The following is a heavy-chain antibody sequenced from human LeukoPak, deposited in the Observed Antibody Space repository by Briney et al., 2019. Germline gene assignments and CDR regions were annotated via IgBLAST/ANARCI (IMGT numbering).Heavy chain of an antibody. D-gene: IGHD3-22*01. V-gene: IGHV1-2*02. J-gene: IGHJ3*02. CDR2: MNPNSGGT. Sequence: GASVKVSCKASGYTFTSYDINWVRQATGQGHEWMGWMNPNSGGTNYEQKFQGRVTMTSDTSISTAYIELSRLRSDYMAVYYCASPYDSSGYDAFGIWGQGTMVTVSS. CDR3: ASPYDSSGYDAFGI. CDR1: GYTFTSYD.